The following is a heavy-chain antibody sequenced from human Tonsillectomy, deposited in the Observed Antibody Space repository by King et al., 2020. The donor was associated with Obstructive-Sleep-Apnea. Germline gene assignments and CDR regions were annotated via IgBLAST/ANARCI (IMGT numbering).Heavy chain of an antibody. CDR3: ARHYYGSGSYYGDAFDI. V-gene: IGHV5-10-1*03. J-gene: IGHJ3*02. D-gene: IGHD3-10*01. CDR1: GYSFTSYW. CDR2: IDPSDSYT. Sequence: VQLVESGAEVKKPGESLRISCKGSGYSFTSYWISWVRQMPGKDLEWMGRIDPSDSYTNYSPSFQGHVTISADKSISTAYLQWSSLKASDTAMYYCARHYYGSGSYYGDAFDIWGQGTMVTVSS.